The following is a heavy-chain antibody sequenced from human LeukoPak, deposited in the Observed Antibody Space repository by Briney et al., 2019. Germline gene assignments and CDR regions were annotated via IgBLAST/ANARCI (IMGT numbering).Heavy chain of an antibody. V-gene: IGHV4-38-2*02. CDR3: AKSGGSGHLDY. D-gene: IGHD3-10*01. Sequence: PSETLTLTCTVSGYSISSGYYWGWIRQPPGKGLEWIGSIYYSGSTYYNPSLKSRVTMSVDTSKNQFSLKLSSVTAADTAVYYCAKSGGSGHLDYWGQGTLVTVSS. J-gene: IGHJ4*02. CDR1: GYSISSGYY. CDR2: IYYSGST.